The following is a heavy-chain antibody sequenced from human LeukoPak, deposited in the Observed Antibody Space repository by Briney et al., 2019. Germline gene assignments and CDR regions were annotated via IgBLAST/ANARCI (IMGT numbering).Heavy chain of an antibody. CDR3: ANTHSGWGHFDY. V-gene: IGHV3-23*01. J-gene: IGHJ4*02. D-gene: IGHD6-19*01. CDR1: GFTFSSYA. CDR2: ISDRGSST. Sequence: GGSLRLSCAASGFTFSSYAMSWVRQAPGKGLEWVSTISDRGSSTYYADSVRGRFTISRDNSKNTLSLQMNSLRAEDTAIYYCANTHSGWGHFDYWGQGALVTVSS.